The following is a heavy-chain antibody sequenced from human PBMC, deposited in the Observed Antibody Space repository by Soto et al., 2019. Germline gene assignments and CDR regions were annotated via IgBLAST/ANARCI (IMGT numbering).Heavy chain of an antibody. Sequence: AGGDLRLFCAASGFTFISYGNHWVRQAPGKGLEWVATIKHNGSDQYYVGSVKGRFTVSRDNAKNSLFLQMNGLRVEDTAVYFCARSMGTDGWSKHPFDIWGQGTMVTGSS. CDR3: ARSMGTDGWSKHPFDI. V-gene: IGHV3-7*01. CDR1: GFTFISYG. J-gene: IGHJ3*02. D-gene: IGHD6-19*01. CDR2: IKHNGSDQ.